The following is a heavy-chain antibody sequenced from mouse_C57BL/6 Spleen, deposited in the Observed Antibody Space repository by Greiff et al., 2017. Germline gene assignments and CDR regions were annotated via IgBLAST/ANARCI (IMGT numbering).Heavy chain of an antibody. CDR3: AINPVGATGDY. CDR1: GYTFTSYW. D-gene: IGHD1-1*01. J-gene: IGHJ2*01. Sequence: QVQLKQPGAELVKPGASVKVSCKASGYTFTSYWMHWVKQRPGQGLEWLGRIHPSDSDTNYNQKFKGKATLTVAKSSSTAYMQLSSLTSEDSAVYYCAINPVGATGDYWGQGTTLTVSS. CDR2: IHPSDSDT. V-gene: IGHV1-74*01.